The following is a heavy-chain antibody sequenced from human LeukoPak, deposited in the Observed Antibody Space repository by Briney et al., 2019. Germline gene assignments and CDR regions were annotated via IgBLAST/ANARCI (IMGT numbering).Heavy chain of an antibody. V-gene: IGHV3-30*04. CDR2: ISYDGGNI. Sequence: GGSLRLSCAPSGFTFDNYAMHWVRQAPGKGLEWVALISYDGGNIYYADSVQGRFTISRDNSKNTLYLQQNNLRAEDTAVYYCARDPPVGSGWSQKDFDYWGQGTLVTVSS. D-gene: IGHD6-19*01. CDR1: GFTFDNYA. J-gene: IGHJ4*02. CDR3: ARDPPVGSGWSQKDFDY.